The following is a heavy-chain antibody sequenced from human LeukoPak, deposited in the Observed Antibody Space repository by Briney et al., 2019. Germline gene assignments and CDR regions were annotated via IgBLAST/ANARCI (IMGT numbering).Heavy chain of an antibody. J-gene: IGHJ4*02. Sequence: SVKVSCKASGGTFSSYAISWVRQAPGQGLEWMGRIIPILGIANYAQKFQGRVTITADKSTSTAYMELSSLRSEDTAVYYCARGGQALYYDSSGYLNYWGQGTLVTVSS. CDR1: GGTFSSYA. CDR2: IIPILGIA. CDR3: ARGGQALYYDSSGYLNY. D-gene: IGHD3-22*01. V-gene: IGHV1-69*04.